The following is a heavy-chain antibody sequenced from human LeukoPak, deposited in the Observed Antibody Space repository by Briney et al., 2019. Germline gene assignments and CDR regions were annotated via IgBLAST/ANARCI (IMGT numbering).Heavy chain of an antibody. D-gene: IGHD1-26*01. CDR2: IKQDGSEK. V-gene: IGHV3-7*01. Sequence: GGSLRLSCAASGFTFSSYWMSWVRQAPGKVLEWVANIKQDGSEKYYVDSVKGRFTISRDNAKNSLYLQMNSLRAEDTAVYYCAREGSYKEGLYYFDYWGQGTLVTVSS. CDR1: GFTFSSYW. CDR3: AREGSYKEGLYYFDY. J-gene: IGHJ4*02.